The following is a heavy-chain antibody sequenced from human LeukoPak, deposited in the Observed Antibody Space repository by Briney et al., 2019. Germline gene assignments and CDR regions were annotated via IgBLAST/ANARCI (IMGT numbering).Heavy chain of an antibody. CDR1: GGSISSSSYY. V-gene: IGHV4-39*01. CDR2: IYYSGST. J-gene: IGHJ6*03. Sequence: PSETLSLTCTLSGGSISSSSYYWGGIRQPPGKGLEWIGSIYYSGSTYYNPSLKSRVTISVDTSKNQFSLKLSSVTAADTAVYYCARHPSITIFGVVIIRYMDVWGKGTTVTVSS. CDR3: ARHPSITIFGVVIIRYMDV. D-gene: IGHD3-3*01.